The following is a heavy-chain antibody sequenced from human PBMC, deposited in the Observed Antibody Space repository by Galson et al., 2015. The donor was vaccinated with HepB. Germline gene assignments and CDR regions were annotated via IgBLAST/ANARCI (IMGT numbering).Heavy chain of an antibody. J-gene: IGHJ6*02. CDR3: ARRGSGEGAVAGTYYYYGMDV. Sequence: QSGAEVKKPGESLKISCKGSGYSFTSYWIGWVRQMPGKGLEWMGIIYPGDSDTRYSPSFQGQVTISADKSISTAYLQWSSLKASDTAIYYCARRGSGEGAVAGTYYYYGMDVWGQGTTVTVSS. CDR1: GYSFTSYW. CDR2: IYPGDSDT. V-gene: IGHV5-51*03. D-gene: IGHD6-19*01.